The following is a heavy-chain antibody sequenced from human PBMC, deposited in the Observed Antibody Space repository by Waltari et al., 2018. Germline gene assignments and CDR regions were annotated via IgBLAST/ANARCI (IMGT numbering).Heavy chain of an antibody. CDR1: GFTFSSYG. D-gene: IGHD6-6*01. CDR2: ISYDGSNK. V-gene: IGHV3-30*03. CDR3: ARGGGIAARPSDFDY. Sequence: QVQLVESGGGVVQPGRSLRLSCAASGFTFSSYGMHWVRQAPGKGLEWVAVISYDGSNKYYADSVKGRFTISRDNAKNSLYLQMNSLRAEDTAVYYCARGGGIAARPSDFDYWGQGTLVTVSS. J-gene: IGHJ4*02.